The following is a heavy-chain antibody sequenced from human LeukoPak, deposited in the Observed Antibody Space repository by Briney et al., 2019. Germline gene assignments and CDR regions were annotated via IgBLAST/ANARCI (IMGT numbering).Heavy chain of an antibody. Sequence: ASVKVSCKAAGYTFIRYGISWVRQAPGQGLEWMGWISAYNGNTNYAQKLQGRVTMTTDTSTSTAYMELRSLRSDDTAVYYCARVYSSGWYIDYWGQGTLVTVSS. V-gene: IGHV1-18*01. J-gene: IGHJ4*02. CDR3: ARVYSSGWYIDY. CDR2: ISAYNGNT. CDR1: GYTFIRYG. D-gene: IGHD6-19*01.